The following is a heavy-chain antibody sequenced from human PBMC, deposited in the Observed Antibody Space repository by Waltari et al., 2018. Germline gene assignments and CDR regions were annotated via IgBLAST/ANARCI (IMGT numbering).Heavy chain of an antibody. Sequence: QVQLVQSGAEVRKPGASVKVSCKAPGYTLTSYDINWVRQAPGQGLGWMGWMNPNSGNTGYAQKFQGRVTMTRNTSISTAYMELSSLRSEDTAVYYCARDGIAVAGSDYWGQGTLVTVSS. J-gene: IGHJ4*02. CDR2: MNPNSGNT. CDR1: GYTLTSYD. CDR3: ARDGIAVAGSDY. V-gene: IGHV1-8*01. D-gene: IGHD6-19*01.